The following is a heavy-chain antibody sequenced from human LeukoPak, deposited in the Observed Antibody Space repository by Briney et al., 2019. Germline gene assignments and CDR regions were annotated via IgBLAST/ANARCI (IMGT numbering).Heavy chain of an antibody. J-gene: IGHJ4*02. CDR3: ARVSPGIAAAGNFDY. CDR1: GFTFSNYG. CDR2: IYSGGST. V-gene: IGHV3-53*01. D-gene: IGHD6-13*01. Sequence: GGSLRLSCGASGFTFSNYGMLWGRQAPGKGVEGGSGIYSGGSTYYSDSVKGGVTISRDNSKNTIYLQMNSLRAEDTAVYYCARVSPGIAAAGNFDYWGQGTLVTVSS.